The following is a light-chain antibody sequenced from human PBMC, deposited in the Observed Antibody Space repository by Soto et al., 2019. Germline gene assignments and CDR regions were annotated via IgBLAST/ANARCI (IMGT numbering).Light chain of an antibody. V-gene: IGKV1-39*01. CDR3: QQSYSPVIT. CDR1: QNIANY. CDR2: AAT. Sequence: DIQMTRSPSSLSASVGDKVTITCRTTQNIANYLNWFRQKPGKAPDLLIFAATTLQSGVPPRFSGSGSGTHVTLPISSLQPEDFATYYCQQSYSPVITFAQGTRLEIK. J-gene: IGKJ5*01.